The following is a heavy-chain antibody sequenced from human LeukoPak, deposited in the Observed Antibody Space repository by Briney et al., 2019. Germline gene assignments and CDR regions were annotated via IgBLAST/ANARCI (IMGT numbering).Heavy chain of an antibody. J-gene: IGHJ4*02. CDR2: INPNSGGT. Sequence: ASVKVSCKASGYTFTDYYMHWVRQAPGQGLEWMGRINPNSGGTNYAQKFQGRVTMTRDTSISTAYTELSRLRSDDTAVYYCARVLGYSPFDYWGQGTLVTVSS. V-gene: IGHV1-2*06. CDR1: GYTFTDYY. CDR3: ARVLGYSPFDY. D-gene: IGHD3-22*01.